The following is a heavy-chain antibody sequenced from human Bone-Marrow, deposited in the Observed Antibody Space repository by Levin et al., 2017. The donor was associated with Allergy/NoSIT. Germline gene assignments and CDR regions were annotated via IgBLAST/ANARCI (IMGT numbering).Heavy chain of an antibody. V-gene: IGHV3-15*01. CDR3: ATDQMLFGY. J-gene: IGHJ4*02. Sequence: GESLKISCAASGFTFSNAWMSWVRQAPGKGLEFVGRIKSKASGGTIYYAASVKGRFTISRDESENTLYLQMNSLRTEDTAVYYCATDQMLFGYWGQGSLVTVSS. CDR2: IKSKASGGTI. D-gene: IGHD2-2*01. CDR1: GFTFSNAW.